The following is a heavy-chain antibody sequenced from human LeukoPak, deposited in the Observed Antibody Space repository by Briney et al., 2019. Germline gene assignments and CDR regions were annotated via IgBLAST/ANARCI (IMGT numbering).Heavy chain of an antibody. V-gene: IGHV3-21*01. CDR1: GFTFSSYS. Sequence: PGGSLRLSCAASGFTFSSYSMNWVRQAPGKGLEWVSSISSSSSYIYYADSVKGRFTISRDNAKNSLYLQMNSLRAEDTAVYYCAREGLYDPAWIDAFDIWGQGTMVTVSS. D-gene: IGHD3-16*01. J-gene: IGHJ3*02. CDR3: AREGLYDPAWIDAFDI. CDR2: ISSSSSYI.